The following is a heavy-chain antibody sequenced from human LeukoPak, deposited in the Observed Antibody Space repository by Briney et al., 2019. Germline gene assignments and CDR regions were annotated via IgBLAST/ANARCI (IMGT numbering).Heavy chain of an antibody. CDR2: IIPILGIA. CDR3: ARLTLGYCSSTSCYESNYGMDV. CDR1: GGTFSSYA. Sequence: SVKVSCKSSGGTFSSYAIIWVRQAPGQGLEWMGRIIPILGIANYAQKFQGRVTITADKSTSTAYMELSSLRSEDTAVYYCARLTLGYCSSTSCYESNYGMDVWGQGTTVTVSS. V-gene: IGHV1-69*04. J-gene: IGHJ6*02. D-gene: IGHD2-2*01.